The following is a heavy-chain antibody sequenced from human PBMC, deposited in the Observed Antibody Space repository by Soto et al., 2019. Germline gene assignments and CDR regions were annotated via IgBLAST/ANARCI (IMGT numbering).Heavy chain of an antibody. CDR1: GYRVTQYV. CDR3: VRDYASDSGVHLDF. D-gene: IGHD3-22*01. V-gene: IGHV1-3*01. Sequence: QVQFVQSGTEVKKPGASVKVSCKASGYRVTQYVIHWVRQAPGQRLEWMGWIGAGDGKTYYSQNFQGRVTITKDTSASTVYMELSSLVSEDTAVYYCVRDYASDSGVHLDFWGQGTLVTVSS. J-gene: IGHJ4*02. CDR2: IGAGDGKT.